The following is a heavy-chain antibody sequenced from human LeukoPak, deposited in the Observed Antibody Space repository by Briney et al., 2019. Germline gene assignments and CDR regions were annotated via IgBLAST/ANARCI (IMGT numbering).Heavy chain of an antibody. D-gene: IGHD1-26*01. J-gene: IGHJ4*02. CDR3: VPHLSSGGYSVFHN. V-gene: IGHV3-7*01. CDR1: GFTFNGYW. CDR2: IKEDGSAK. Sequence: GGSLRLSCAASGFTFNGYWMSWVRQAPGQRLEWVANIKEDGSAKYYVDSVKGRFIISRDNTKNSLYLQMNSLRIEDTAVYYCVPHLSSGGYSVFHNWGQGTGVTVSS.